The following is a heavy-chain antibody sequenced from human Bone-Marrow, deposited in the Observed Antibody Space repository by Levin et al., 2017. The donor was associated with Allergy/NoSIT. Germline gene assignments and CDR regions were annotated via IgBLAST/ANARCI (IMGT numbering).Heavy chain of an antibody. CDR3: ARDWRWQQGIDTFDI. CDR1: GYTFTSYG. D-gene: IGHD5-24*01. J-gene: IGHJ3*02. V-gene: IGHV1-18*01. CDR2: VATHNGDT. Sequence: ASVKVSCRASGYTFTSYGISWVRQAPGQGLEWMGWVATHNGDTRYAQKFQGRLTMTTDTPTNTVYLEMRSLRPDDTALYYCARDWRWQQGIDTFDIWGQGTMVTVSS.